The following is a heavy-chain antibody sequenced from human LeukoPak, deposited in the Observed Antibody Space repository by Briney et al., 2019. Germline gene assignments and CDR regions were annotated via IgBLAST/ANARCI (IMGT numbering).Heavy chain of an antibody. V-gene: IGHV4-34*01. CDR2: INHRGST. CDR3: ARGRAISY. D-gene: IGHD3-3*01. Sequence: SETLSLTCAVYGGSLSGYYWSWIRQPPGKGLEWIGEINHRGSTNYNPSLESRVTISVDTSKNQFSLKLSSVTAADTAVYYCARGRAISYWGQGTLVTVSS. J-gene: IGHJ4*02. CDR1: GGSLSGYY.